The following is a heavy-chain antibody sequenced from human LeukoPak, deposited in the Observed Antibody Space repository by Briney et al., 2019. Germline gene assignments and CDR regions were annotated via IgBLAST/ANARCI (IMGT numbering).Heavy chain of an antibody. Sequence: PSETLSLTCTVSGGSISSGGYYWSWIRQHPGKGLEWIGYIYYSGSTYYNPSLKSRVTISVDTSKNQFSLKLSSVTAADTAVYYCARVCPSTALYYYDSSVSDDAFDIWGQGTMVTVSS. CDR2: IYYSGST. CDR3: ARVCPSTALYYYDSSVSDDAFDI. CDR1: GGSISSGGYY. V-gene: IGHV4-31*03. J-gene: IGHJ3*02. D-gene: IGHD3-22*01.